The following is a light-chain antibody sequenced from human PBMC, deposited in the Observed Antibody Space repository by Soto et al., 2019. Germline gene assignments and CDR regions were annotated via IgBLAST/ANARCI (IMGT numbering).Light chain of an antibody. CDR3: QQYGSSPPIT. CDR1: QSVSSSY. J-gene: IGKJ5*01. V-gene: IGKV3-20*01. CDR2: GAS. Sequence: IVLTQSPATLSLSPGERATLYCRASQSVSSSYLAWYQQKPGQAPRLLIYGASSRATGIPDRFSGSGSGTDFTLTISRLEPEDFAVYYCQQYGSSPPITFGQGTRLEIK.